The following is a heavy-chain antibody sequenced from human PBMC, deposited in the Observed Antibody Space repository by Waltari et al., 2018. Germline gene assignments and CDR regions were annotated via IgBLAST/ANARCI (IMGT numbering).Heavy chain of an antibody. V-gene: IGHV3-9*01. Sequence: EVQLVESGGGLVQPGRSLRLSCAVSGFNFDDYAMHWVRQAPGKGLELVSGISWNSDNIGYADSVKCRFTISRDNAKNSLYLQMNSLRPEDTALYYCAKGHSGSYGLKDWGQGTLVTVSS. CDR3: AKGHSGSYGLKD. CDR1: GFNFDDYA. CDR2: ISWNSDNI. D-gene: IGHD1-26*01. J-gene: IGHJ4*02.